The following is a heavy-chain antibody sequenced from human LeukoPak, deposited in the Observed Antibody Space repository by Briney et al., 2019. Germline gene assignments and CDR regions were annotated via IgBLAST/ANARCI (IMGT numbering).Heavy chain of an antibody. V-gene: IGHV3-21*01. CDR1: GFTFSSYS. D-gene: IGHD2-2*01. J-gene: IGHJ3*02. CDR2: ISSSSSYI. CDR3: ARGRRYCSSTSCYLDAFDI. Sequence: GGSLRLSCAASGFTFSSYSMNWVRQAPGKGLEWVSSISSSSSYIYYADSVKGRFTISRDNAKNSLYLQMNSLRAEDTAVYYCARGRRYCSSTSCYLDAFDIWGQGTMVTVSS.